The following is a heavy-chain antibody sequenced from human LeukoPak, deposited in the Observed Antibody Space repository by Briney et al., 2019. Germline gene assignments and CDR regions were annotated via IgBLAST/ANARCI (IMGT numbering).Heavy chain of an antibody. Sequence: SVKVSCKASGGTFSSYAISWVRQAPGQGLEWVGGIIPIFGTANYAQKFQGRVTITADKSTSTAYMELSSLRSEDTAVYYCARDYSITMVRGVIRGAFDPWGQGTLVTVSS. CDR2: IIPIFGTA. CDR1: GGTFSSYA. CDR3: ARDYSITMVRGVIRGAFDP. J-gene: IGHJ5*02. V-gene: IGHV1-69*06. D-gene: IGHD3-10*01.